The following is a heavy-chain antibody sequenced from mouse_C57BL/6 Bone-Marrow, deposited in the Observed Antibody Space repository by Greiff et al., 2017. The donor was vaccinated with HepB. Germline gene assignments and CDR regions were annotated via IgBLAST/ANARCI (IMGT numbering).Heavy chain of an antibody. V-gene: IGHV5-17*01. CDR3: SRLGLSWFAY. J-gene: IGHJ3*01. CDR2: ISSGSSTI. D-gene: IGHD4-1*01. CDR1: GFTFSDYG. Sequence: EVKLMESGGGLVKPGGSLKLSCAASGFTFSDYGMHWVRQAPEKGLEWVAYISSGSSTIYYADTVKGRVTISRDNAKNTLFLQMTSLRSEDTAMYYCSRLGLSWFAYWGQGTLVTVSA.